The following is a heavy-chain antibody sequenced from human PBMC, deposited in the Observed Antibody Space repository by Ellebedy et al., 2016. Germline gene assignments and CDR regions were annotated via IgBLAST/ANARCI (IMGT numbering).Heavy chain of an antibody. CDR2: LPAGNGNT. CDR3: ARGADFDWLSWFDP. Sequence: ASVKVSCKASGYTFTTYAMHWVRQAPGQGLEWMVWLPAGNGNTKYSQKFQRRVSINRDTSASTAYMELRSLRTEDTAVYYCARGADFDWLSWFDPWGQGTLVTVSS. CDR1: GYTFTTYA. V-gene: IGHV1-3*01. D-gene: IGHD3-9*01. J-gene: IGHJ5*02.